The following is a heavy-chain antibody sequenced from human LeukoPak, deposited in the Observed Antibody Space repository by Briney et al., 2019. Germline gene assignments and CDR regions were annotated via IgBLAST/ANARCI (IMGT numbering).Heavy chain of an antibody. J-gene: IGHJ3*02. CDR1: GGTFSSYA. Sequence: ASVKVSCKASGGTFSSYAISWVRQAPGQGLEWMGRINPNTGGTNYVQKFQGRVTMTRDTSISTAYMELSRLRSDDTAIYFCATNIQENAFDIWGQGTMVTVSS. D-gene: IGHD2-8*01. CDR3: ATNIQENAFDI. V-gene: IGHV1-2*06. CDR2: INPNTGGT.